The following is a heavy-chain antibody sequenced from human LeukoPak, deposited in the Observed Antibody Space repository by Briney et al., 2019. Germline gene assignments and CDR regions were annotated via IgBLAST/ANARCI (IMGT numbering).Heavy chain of an antibody. CDR1: GYRFINYW. CDR3: AIGGDSTTSCYRCFNY. J-gene: IGHJ4*02. V-gene: IGHV5-51*01. Sequence: GESLKISCKGSGYRFINYWIGWVRQMPGKGLEWMGIIFPDDSDTRYSPYFQGQVTISADTSISTAYLQWSSLKASDTAMYYCAIGGDSTTSCYRCFNYWGQGTLVTVSS. D-gene: IGHD2-2*01. CDR2: IFPDDSDT.